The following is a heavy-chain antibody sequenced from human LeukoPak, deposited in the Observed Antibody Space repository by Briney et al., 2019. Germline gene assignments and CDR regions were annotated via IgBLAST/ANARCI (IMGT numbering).Heavy chain of an antibody. Sequence: GGSLRLSCAVSGFTFSGYWMHWVRQTPGMGLVWVSRINTDGSSTSYADSVMGRFTISRDNAKNTLNLQMNNLRVEDTAVYFCVRGLYATRTCPFDYWGQGSLVTVSS. V-gene: IGHV3-74*01. CDR3: VRGLYATRTCPFDY. CDR1: GFTFSGYW. CDR2: INTDGSST. D-gene: IGHD2-8*01. J-gene: IGHJ4*02.